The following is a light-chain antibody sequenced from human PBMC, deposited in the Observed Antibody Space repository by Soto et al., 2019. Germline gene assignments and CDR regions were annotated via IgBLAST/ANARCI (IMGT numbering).Light chain of an antibody. CDR3: CSYAGSYTVV. CDR1: GSDVGGYNF. V-gene: IGLV2-11*01. J-gene: IGLJ3*02. CDR2: DVS. Sequence: QSALTQPRSVSGSPGQSVTISCTGTGSDVGGYNFVSWYQQCPGKAPKLMIYDVSKRLSGVPDRFSGSKSGNTASLTISGLQAEDDADYYCCSYAGSYTVVFGGGTKVTVL.